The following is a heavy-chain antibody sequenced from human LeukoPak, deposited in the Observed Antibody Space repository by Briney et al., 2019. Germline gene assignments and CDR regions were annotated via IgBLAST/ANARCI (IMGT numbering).Heavy chain of an antibody. Sequence: GASVKVSCKASGGTFSSYAISWVRQATGQGLQWMGWSNPNSGNTGSAQKFQGRLTMTRNTSISTAYMELSSLTSEDTAVYYCARGGVWPAFDLWGQGTTVIVSS. D-gene: IGHD2-21*01. CDR2: SNPNSGNT. CDR3: ARGGVWPAFDL. J-gene: IGHJ3*01. V-gene: IGHV1-8*02. CDR1: GGTFSSYA.